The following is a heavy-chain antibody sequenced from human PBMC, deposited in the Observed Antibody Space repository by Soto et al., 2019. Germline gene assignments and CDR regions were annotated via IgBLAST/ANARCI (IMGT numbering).Heavy chain of an antibody. CDR1: GFTFSSYA. Sequence: HPGGSLRLSCAASGFTFSSYAMSWVRQAPGKGLEWVSAISGSGGSTYYADSVKGRFTISRDNSKNTLYLQMSSLRAEDTAVYYCAKDQDRDYDFWSGSNGFDYWGQGTLVTVSS. V-gene: IGHV3-23*01. CDR2: ISGSGGST. D-gene: IGHD3-3*01. CDR3: AKDQDRDYDFWSGSNGFDY. J-gene: IGHJ4*02.